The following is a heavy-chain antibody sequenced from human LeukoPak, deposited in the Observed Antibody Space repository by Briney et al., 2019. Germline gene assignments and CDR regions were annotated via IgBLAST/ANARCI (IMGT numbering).Heavy chain of an antibody. D-gene: IGHD3-10*01. Sequence: GRSLRLSCAASGFTFSSYGMHWVRQAPGKGLEWVAVISYDGSNKYYADSVKGRFTISRDNSKNTLYLQMNSLRAEDTAVYYCAKDRRGSYWEYASDIWGQGTMVTVSS. V-gene: IGHV3-30*18. CDR3: AKDRRGSYWEYASDI. CDR2: ISYDGSNK. CDR1: GFTFSSYG. J-gene: IGHJ3*02.